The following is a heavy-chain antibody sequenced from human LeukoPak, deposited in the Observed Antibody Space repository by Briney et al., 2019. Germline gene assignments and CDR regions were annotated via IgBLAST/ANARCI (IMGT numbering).Heavy chain of an antibody. D-gene: IGHD2-15*01. CDR2: IYYSGST. V-gene: IGHV4-59*01. Sequence: PSETPSLTCTVSGGSISSYYWSWIRQPPGKGLEWIGYIYYSGSTNYNPSLKSRVTISVDTSKNQFSLKLSSVTAADTAVYYCARCRGGSCYWFDPWGQGTLVTVSS. J-gene: IGHJ5*02. CDR3: ARCRGGSCYWFDP. CDR1: GGSISSYY.